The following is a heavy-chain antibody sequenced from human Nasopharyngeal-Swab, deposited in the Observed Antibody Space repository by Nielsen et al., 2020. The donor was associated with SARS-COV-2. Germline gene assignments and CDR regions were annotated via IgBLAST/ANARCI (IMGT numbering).Heavy chain of an antibody. CDR1: GFTFDDYG. V-gene: IGHV3-20*04. CDR2: INWNGGST. CDR3: AKDLVAVAGWGIDY. Sequence: GESLKISCAASGFTFDDYGMSWVRQAPGKGLEWVSGINWNGGSTGYADSVKGRFTISRDNAKNSLYLQMNSLRAEDTALYYCAKDLVAVAGWGIDYWGQGTLVTVSS. J-gene: IGHJ4*02. D-gene: IGHD6-19*01.